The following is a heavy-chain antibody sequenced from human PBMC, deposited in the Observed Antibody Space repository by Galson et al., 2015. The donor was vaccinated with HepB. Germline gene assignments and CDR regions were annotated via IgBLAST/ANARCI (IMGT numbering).Heavy chain of an antibody. V-gene: IGHV3-74*01. CDR2: INSDGSST. CDR1: GFTFSSYW. CDR3: AKVLESGFGVWSGYYRGQAADYFDY. D-gene: IGHD3-3*01. J-gene: IGHJ4*02. Sequence: SLRLSCAASGFTFSSYWMHWVRQAPGKGLVWVSRINSDGSSTSYADSVKGRFTISRDNAKNTLYLQMNSLRAEDTAVYYCAKVLESGFGVWSGYYRGQAADYFDYWGQGTLVTVSS.